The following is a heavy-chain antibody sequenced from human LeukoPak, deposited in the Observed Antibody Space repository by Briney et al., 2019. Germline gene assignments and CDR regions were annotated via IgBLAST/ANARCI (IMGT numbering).Heavy chain of an antibody. D-gene: IGHD4-17*01. V-gene: IGHV4-39*01. CDR3: ARLVGNYGDYVDY. J-gene: IGHJ4*02. CDR2: IYYSGST. CDR1: GGSISSSSYY. Sequence: SSETLSLTCTVSGGSISSSSYYWGWIRQPPGKGLEWIGSIYYSGSTYYNPSLKSRVTISVDTSKNQFSLKLSSVTAADTAVYSCARLVGNYGDYVDYWCQGTLVTVSS.